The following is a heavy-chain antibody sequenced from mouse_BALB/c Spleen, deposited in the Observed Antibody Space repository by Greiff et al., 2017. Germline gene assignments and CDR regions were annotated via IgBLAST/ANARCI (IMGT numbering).Heavy chain of an antibody. CDR3: ARWSPGGFAY. V-gene: IGHV3-2*02. CDR1: GYSITSDYA. J-gene: IGHJ3*01. Sequence: EVQLQQSGPGLVKPSQSLSLTCTVTGYSITSDYAWNWIRQFPGNKLEWMGYISYSGSTSYNPSLKSRISITRDTSKNQFFLQLNSVTTEDTATYYCARWSPGGFAYWGQGTLVTVSA. CDR2: ISYSGST.